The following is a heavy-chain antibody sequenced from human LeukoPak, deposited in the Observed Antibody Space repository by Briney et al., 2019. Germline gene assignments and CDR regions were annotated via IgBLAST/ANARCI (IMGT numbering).Heavy chain of an antibody. V-gene: IGHV4-59*01. D-gene: IGHD6-6*01. J-gene: IGHJ5*02. CDR3: ASTYSSSPGNWFDP. Sequence: PSETLSLTCTVSGVSISSYYWSWIRQPPGKGLEWMGYIYYSGSTNYNPSLKSRVTISVDTSKNQFSLKLSSVTAADTAVYYCASTYSSSPGNWFDPWGQGTLVTVSS. CDR2: IYYSGST. CDR1: GVSISSYY.